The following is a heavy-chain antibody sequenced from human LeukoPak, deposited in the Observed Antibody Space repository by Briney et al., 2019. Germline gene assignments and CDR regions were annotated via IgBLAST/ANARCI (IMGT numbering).Heavy chain of an antibody. Sequence: PGGSLRLSCAASGFTFSNYAMNWVRQAPGKGLEWVPAISGSGGSTYYADSVKGRFTISRDNSKYTLYLQMNSLRAEDTAVYYCAKVRDSSSSPFDCWGQGALVTVSS. J-gene: IGHJ4*02. CDR3: AKVRDSSSSPFDC. CDR1: GFTFSNYA. V-gene: IGHV3-23*01. D-gene: IGHD6-13*01. CDR2: ISGSGGST.